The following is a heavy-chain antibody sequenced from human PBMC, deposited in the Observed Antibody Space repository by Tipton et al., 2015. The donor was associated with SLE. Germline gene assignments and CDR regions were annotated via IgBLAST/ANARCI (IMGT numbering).Heavy chain of an antibody. J-gene: IGHJ4*02. D-gene: IGHD6-19*01. Sequence: GSLRLSCAASGFTFSAYSISWVRQAPGKGLEWVSSISGRSEYIYYADSLKGRFTISRDPSKNSVYLQMNSLRPEDTALYYCATEAVPWGQGTLVTVSS. CDR2: ISGRSEYI. CDR1: GFTFSAYS. CDR3: ATEAVP. V-gene: IGHV3-21*04.